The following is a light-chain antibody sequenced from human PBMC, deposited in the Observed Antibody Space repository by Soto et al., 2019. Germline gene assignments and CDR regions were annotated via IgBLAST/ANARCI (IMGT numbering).Light chain of an antibody. Sequence: DIQMTQSPSSLSASVGDRVTITCRASQSISSYLNWYQQKPGQAPKLLIYAASSLQIGVPSRFSGSGSGTDFTVTISSLQPEDFATYYCQQSYSTLTFGPGTKVDIK. V-gene: IGKV1-39*01. J-gene: IGKJ3*01. CDR3: QQSYSTLT. CDR1: QSISSY. CDR2: AAS.